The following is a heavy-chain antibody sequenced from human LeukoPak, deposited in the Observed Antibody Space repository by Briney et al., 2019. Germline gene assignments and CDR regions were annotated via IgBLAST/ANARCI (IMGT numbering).Heavy chain of an antibody. CDR3: ARLWSGYDIDSDY. J-gene: IGHJ4*02. Sequence: TLSLTCTVSSGSTTSFYRSWIRQPPGKGLEWIGYNYYSGSTNYNPSLKSRVTITGGTSKNPFSLKLSSVTAADTAVYYCARLWSGYDIDSDYWGQGTLVTVSS. CDR1: SGSTTSFY. CDR2: NYYSGST. D-gene: IGHD5-12*01. V-gene: IGHV4-59*08.